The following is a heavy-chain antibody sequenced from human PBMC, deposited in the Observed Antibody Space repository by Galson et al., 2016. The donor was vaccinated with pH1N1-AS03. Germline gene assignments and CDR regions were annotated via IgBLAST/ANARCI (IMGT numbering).Heavy chain of an antibody. CDR1: GFTFSSHD. CDR3: ARGKEGYFYGMDV. V-gene: IGHV3-13*01. J-gene: IGHJ6*02. CDR2: SGTAGDT. Sequence: SLRLSCAGAGFTFSSHDMYWVSQPPGKGLEWVSASGTAGDTYYAGSVKGRFTISRENAKNSLYLQMNSLRAGDTAVYYCARGKEGYFYGMDVWGQGTTVTVSS. D-gene: IGHD3-10*01.